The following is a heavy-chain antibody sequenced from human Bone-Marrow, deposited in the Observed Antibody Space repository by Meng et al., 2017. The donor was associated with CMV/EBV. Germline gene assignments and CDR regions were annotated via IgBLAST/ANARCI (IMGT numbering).Heavy chain of an antibody. CDR3: ARSSGWSRFDY. J-gene: IGHJ4*02. Sequence: QVQLVNSGAGVKKPGAHVKVPCKASGYTLTDSYIHWVRPAPGQWLEWMGWINPNTDTNYAQNFQGRVTMTRDMSINTAYMELSRLTSGDTAVYYCARSSGWSRFDYWGQGTLVTVSS. V-gene: IGHV1-2*02. CDR1: GYTLTDSY. D-gene: IGHD6-19*01. CDR2: INPNTDT.